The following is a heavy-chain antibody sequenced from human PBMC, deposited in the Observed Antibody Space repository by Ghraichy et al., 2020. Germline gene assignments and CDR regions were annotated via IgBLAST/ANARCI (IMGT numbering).Heavy chain of an antibody. Sequence: SETLSLTCTVSGGSISSYYWSWIRQPPGKGLEWIGYIYYSGNTNYNPSLKSRVTISIDTSKNQFSLKLSSVTAADTAVYYCAGVGDSNFDYWGQGTLVTVSS. D-gene: IGHD2-21*02. J-gene: IGHJ4*02. V-gene: IGHV4-59*01. CDR3: AGVGDSNFDY. CDR2: IYYSGNT. CDR1: GGSISSYY.